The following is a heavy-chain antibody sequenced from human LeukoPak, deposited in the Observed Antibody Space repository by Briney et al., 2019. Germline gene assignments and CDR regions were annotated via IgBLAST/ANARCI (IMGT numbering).Heavy chain of an antibody. CDR2: IIPLLDIT. J-gene: IGHJ4*02. D-gene: IGHD5-18*01. V-gene: IGHV1-69*04. CDR1: GDTFYSYG. Sequence: SVTVSCKTSGDTFYSYGITWVRQAPGQGLEWMGRIIPLLDITNYAQKFQDRLTITADKSTSTAYMELSSLRSDDTAVYYCARVAGHSYGPYYFDYWGQGTLVTVSS. CDR3: ARVAGHSYGPYYFDY.